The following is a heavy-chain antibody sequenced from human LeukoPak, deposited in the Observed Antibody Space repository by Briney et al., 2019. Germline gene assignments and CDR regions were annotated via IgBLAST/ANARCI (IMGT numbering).Heavy chain of an antibody. Sequence: ASETLSLTCAVSGGSISSSNWWSWVRQPPGKGLEWIGEIYHSGSTNYNPSLKSRVTISVDKSKNQFSLKLSSVTAADTAVYYCARVNGDDSRGYYSDYWGQGTLVTVSS. CDR1: GGSISSSNW. V-gene: IGHV4-4*02. CDR3: ARVNGDDSRGYYSDY. J-gene: IGHJ4*02. CDR2: IYHSGST. D-gene: IGHD3-22*01.